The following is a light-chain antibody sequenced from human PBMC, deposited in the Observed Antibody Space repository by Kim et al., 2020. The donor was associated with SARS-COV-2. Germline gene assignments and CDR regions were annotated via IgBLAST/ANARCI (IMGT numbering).Light chain of an antibody. V-gene: IGKV3-20*01. CDR2: GAS. Sequence: SPGERATLSCRASQSVSSSYLAWYQQKPGQAPRLLIYGASSRATGIPDRFSGSGSGTDFTLTISRLEPEDFAVYYCQQYGSSPWTFCQGTKVDIK. CDR1: QSVSSSY. CDR3: QQYGSSPWT. J-gene: IGKJ1*01.